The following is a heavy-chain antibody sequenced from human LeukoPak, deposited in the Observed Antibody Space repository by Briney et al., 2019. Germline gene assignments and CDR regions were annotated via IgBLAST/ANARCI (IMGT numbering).Heavy chain of an antibody. J-gene: IGHJ4*02. V-gene: IGHV3-66*01. Sequence: GGSLRLSCAASGFTVSSNYMSWVRQAPGKGLEWDSVIYSGGSTYYADSVKGRFTISRDNSKNTLYLQMNSLRAEDTAVYYCARIISSWVYFDYWGQGTLVTVSS. D-gene: IGHD6-13*01. CDR2: IYSGGST. CDR3: ARIISSWVYFDY. CDR1: GFTVSSNY.